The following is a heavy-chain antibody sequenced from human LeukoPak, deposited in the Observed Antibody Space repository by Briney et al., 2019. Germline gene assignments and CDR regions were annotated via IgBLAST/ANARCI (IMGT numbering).Heavy chain of an antibody. CDR2: MNPNSGNT. Sequence: ASVKVSCKASGYTFTSYDINWVRQATGQGLEWMGWMNPNSGNTGYAQKFQGRVTITRNTSISTAYMELSSLRSEGTAVYYCARSREWELPRYWYFDLWGRGTLVTVSS. V-gene: IGHV1-8*03. J-gene: IGHJ2*01. D-gene: IGHD1-26*01. CDR1: GYTFTSYD. CDR3: ARSREWELPRYWYFDL.